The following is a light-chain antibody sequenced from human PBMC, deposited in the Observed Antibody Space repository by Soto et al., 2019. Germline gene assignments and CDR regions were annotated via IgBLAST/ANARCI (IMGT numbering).Light chain of an antibody. J-gene: IGLJ1*01. CDR1: SSNIGSYNL. Sequence: QSALTQPAGVSGSLGQSITISCTGTSSNIGSYNLVSWYQHQPGKAPKIIIFEGSKRPSGVSNRFSGSRSGNTASLTISGLQAEDEADYYCCSFAGTGTQYVFGSGTKVTVL. V-gene: IGLV2-23*01. CDR2: EGS. CDR3: CSFAGTGTQYV.